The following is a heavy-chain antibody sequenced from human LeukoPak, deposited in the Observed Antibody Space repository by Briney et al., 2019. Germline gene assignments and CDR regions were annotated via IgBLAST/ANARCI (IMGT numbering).Heavy chain of an antibody. D-gene: IGHD6-19*01. CDR3: AKASGYSSGWADYYYYGMDV. J-gene: IGHJ6*04. CDR1: GFTFSSYA. V-gene: IGHV3-23*01. Sequence: GGSLRLSCAASGFTFSSYAMSWVRQAPGKGLEWVSAISGSGGSTYYADSVKGRFTISRDNSKNTLYLQMNSLRAEDTAVYYCAKASGYSSGWADYYYYGMDVWGQRDHGHRLL. CDR2: ISGSGGST.